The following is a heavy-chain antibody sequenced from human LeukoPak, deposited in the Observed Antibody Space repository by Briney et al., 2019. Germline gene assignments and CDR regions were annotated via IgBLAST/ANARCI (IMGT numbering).Heavy chain of an antibody. D-gene: IGHD6-19*01. CDR2: MKEDGSDV. J-gene: IGHJ5*02. V-gene: IGHV3-7*01. CDR3: VRGGAVAGRFEA. Sequence: GGSLRLSCAASGFPFNSQTMSWVRQAPGKGLEWVAKMKEDGSDVKYVDSVRGRFTISRDNAKDSPFLEMNSLRDDDTAVYYCVRGGAVAGRFEAWGQGTQVTVSS. CDR1: GFPFNSQT.